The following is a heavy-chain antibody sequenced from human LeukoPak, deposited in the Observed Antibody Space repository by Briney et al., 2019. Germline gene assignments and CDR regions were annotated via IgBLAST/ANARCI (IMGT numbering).Heavy chain of an antibody. D-gene: IGHD3-10*01. Sequence: GGFLRLSCAASGFTFDDYAMHWVRQAPGKGLEWVSGISWNSGSIGYADSVKGRFTISRDNAKNSLYLQMNSLRAEDTALYYCARIRGTMVRGVIVDYYYGMDVWGQGTTVTVSS. V-gene: IGHV3-9*01. CDR3: ARIRGTMVRGVIVDYYYGMDV. CDR1: GFTFDDYA. J-gene: IGHJ6*02. CDR2: ISWNSGSI.